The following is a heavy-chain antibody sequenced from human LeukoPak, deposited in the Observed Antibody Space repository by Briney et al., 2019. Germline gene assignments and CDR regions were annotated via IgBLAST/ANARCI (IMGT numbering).Heavy chain of an antibody. CDR2: ISNSGSSI. CDR1: GFTFGDYY. V-gene: IGHV3-11*01. CDR3: ARGDWYSFDH. J-gene: IGHJ4*02. D-gene: IGHD6-19*01. Sequence: GGSLRLSCAASGFTFGDYYMNWIRQAPGKGLEWVSYISNSGSSIYYADSVRGRFTISRDNAKSSLYMEMNSLRAEDTAVYYCARGDWYSFDHWGQGTLVTVSS.